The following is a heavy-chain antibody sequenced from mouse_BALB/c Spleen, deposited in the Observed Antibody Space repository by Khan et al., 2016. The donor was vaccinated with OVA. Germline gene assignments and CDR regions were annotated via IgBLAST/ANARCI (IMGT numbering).Heavy chain of an antibody. CDR1: GYSITSDYA. CDR2: IQYSGST. V-gene: IGHV3-2*02. CDR3: PRSGTSFTGVVTDVDC. D-gene: IGHD2-12*01. J-gene: IGHJ2*01. Sequence: EVQLQESGPGLVKPSQSLSLTCTVTGYSITSDYAWNWIRQFPGNKLGWMGYIQYSGSTSYNPSLKSRISISRDTSKNPFFLQLNSVTTEDTATYYCPRSGTSFTGVVTDVDCWGQGTTRTVSS.